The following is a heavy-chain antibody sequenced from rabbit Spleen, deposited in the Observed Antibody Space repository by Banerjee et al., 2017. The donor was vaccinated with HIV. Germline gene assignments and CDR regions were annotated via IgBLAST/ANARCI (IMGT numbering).Heavy chain of an antibody. CDR3: ARDAGTFDYIDGYFNL. CDR2: IYTGNGHI. Sequence: QEQLEESGGGLVKPGASLTLTCTASGFSFSRSYDMCWVRQAPGKGLEWIGCIYTGNGHIHDASWAKGRFTISKTSSTTVTLQMTGLTVADTATYFCARDAGTFDYIDGYFNLWGPGTLVTVS. CDR1: GFSFSRSYD. D-gene: IGHD4-2*01. J-gene: IGHJ4*01. V-gene: IGHV1S45*01.